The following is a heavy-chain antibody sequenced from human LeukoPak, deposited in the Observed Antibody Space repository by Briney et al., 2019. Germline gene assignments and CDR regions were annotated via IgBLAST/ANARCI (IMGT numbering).Heavy chain of an antibody. V-gene: IGHV5-51*01. J-gene: IGHJ4*02. Sequence: GESLKISCKGSAYRFTNYWIGWVRQKPGRGLEWMGIIYPVDSRATYNPSFQGQVTLSVDKSIDTAYLQWSTLKASDTATYYCARAGVAVEGRLYYDYWGQGSLVTVSS. CDR1: AYRFTNYW. D-gene: IGHD2/OR15-2a*01. CDR2: IYPVDSRA. CDR3: ARAGVAVEGRLYYDY.